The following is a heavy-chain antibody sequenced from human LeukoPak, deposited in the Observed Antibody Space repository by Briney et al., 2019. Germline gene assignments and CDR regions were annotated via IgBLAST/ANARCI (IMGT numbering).Heavy chain of an antibody. CDR3: ARQVIVAVQAATPDSGIEV. CDR1: GGSISSYY. J-gene: IGHJ6*02. V-gene: IGHV4-59*08. Sequence: SETLSLTCTVSGGSISSYYWSWIRQPPGKGLECIGYIYYSGRTNYNPSLKSRGTISADTSKTQFSLTLSTVTAADTAVYYCARQVIVAVQAATPDSGIEVWGQGTTVTVSS. D-gene: IGHD2-2*01. CDR2: IYYSGRT.